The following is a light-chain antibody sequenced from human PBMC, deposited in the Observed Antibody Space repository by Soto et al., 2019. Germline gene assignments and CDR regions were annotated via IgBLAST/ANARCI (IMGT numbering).Light chain of an antibody. CDR2: DAS. V-gene: IGKV3-11*01. CDR3: HQRNQ. CDR1: RSVTSY. J-gene: IGKJ5*01. Sequence: EIVLTQSPATLALSAGESATLPCRATRSVTSYLAWYQQTPGQPPRLLTYDASNRPTGIPARFSGSGSGTAFTLTIRSLEPEDFAMYYCHQRNQFGQGTRLET.